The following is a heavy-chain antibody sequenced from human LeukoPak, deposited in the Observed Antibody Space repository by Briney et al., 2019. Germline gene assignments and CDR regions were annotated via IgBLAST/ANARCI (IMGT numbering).Heavy chain of an antibody. CDR1: GFTFSSYA. CDR3: AKDLRGYSYGTDFDY. CDR2: ISGSGGST. D-gene: IGHD5-18*01. V-gene: IGHV3-23*01. J-gene: IGHJ4*02. Sequence: PGGSLRLSCAASGFTFSSYAMSWVRQAPGKGREWVSAISGSGGSTYYADSVKGRFTISRDNSKNTLYLQMNSLRAEDTAVYYCAKDLRGYSYGTDFDYWGQGTLVTVSS.